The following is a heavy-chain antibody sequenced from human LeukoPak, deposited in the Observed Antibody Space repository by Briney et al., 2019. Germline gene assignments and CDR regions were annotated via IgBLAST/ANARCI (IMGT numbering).Heavy chain of an antibody. CDR3: ARGEDYYDSGYYRLGY. J-gene: IGHJ4*02. Sequence: ASVKVSCKASGYTFTSYGISWVRQAPGQGLEWMGWINANSGGTTSAQKFQGRVTMTRDTSINTAYMELSRLRSDDTAVYYCARGEDYYDSGYYRLGYWGQGTLVTVSS. CDR1: GYTFTSYG. D-gene: IGHD3-22*01. CDR2: INANSGGT. V-gene: IGHV1-2*02.